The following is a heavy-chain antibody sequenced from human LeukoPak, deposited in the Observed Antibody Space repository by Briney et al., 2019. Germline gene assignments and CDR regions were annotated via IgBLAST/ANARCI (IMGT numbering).Heavy chain of an antibody. V-gene: IGHV3-23*01. CDR2: VTGSDGST. CDR3: TKFDY. J-gene: IGHJ4*02. CDR1: GFIFNTNA. Sequence: GGSLRLSCAASGFIFNTNAMTWVRQAPGKGLERVSAVTGSDGSTFYANSVKGRFTISRDNSKNTVFLHMTSLRAEDTAVYYCTKFDYWGQGVLVTVSS.